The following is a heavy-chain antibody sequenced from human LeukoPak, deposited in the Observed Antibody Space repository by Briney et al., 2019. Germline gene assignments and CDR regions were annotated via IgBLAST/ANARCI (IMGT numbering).Heavy chain of an antibody. CDR1: GGSINRYY. D-gene: IGHD3-16*01. CDR3: ARHLGAQSLIAFDI. Sequence: SETLSLTCTVSGGSINRYYWSWIRQPAGKGLEWIGRIYSTGSTNYNPSLKSRVTMSVDTSKNHFSLKLNFVTAADTAVYYCARHLGAQSLIAFDIWGQGTVVTVSS. J-gene: IGHJ3*02. V-gene: IGHV4-4*07. CDR2: IYSTGST.